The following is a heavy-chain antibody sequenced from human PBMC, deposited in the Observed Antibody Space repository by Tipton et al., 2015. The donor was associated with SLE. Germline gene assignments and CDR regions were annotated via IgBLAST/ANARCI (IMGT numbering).Heavy chain of an antibody. Sequence: TLSLTCAVYGGSFSGYYWSWIRQPPGKGLEWIGEVNHSGSTNYNPSLKSRVTISVDTSKNQFSLKLSSVTAADTAVYYCARGGGSRTSRYFDLWGRGTLVTVSS. CDR2: VNHSGST. D-gene: IGHD2-2*01. CDR3: ARGGGSRTSRYFDL. J-gene: IGHJ2*01. V-gene: IGHV4-34*01. CDR1: GGSFSGYY.